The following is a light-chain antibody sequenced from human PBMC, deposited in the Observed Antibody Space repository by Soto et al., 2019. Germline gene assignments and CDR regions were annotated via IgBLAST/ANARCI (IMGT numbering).Light chain of an antibody. CDR3: SSYAGSNNYV. CDR2: EVS. Sequence: QSVLAQPPSASGAPGQSVTLSCTRTSSENWGYKYFSLYQQHPGKAPKLMIYEVSKRPSGVPDRFSGSKSGNTASLTVSGLQAEDEADYYCSSYAGSNNYVFGSGTKVTVL. J-gene: IGLJ1*01. V-gene: IGLV2-8*01. CDR1: SSENWGYKY.